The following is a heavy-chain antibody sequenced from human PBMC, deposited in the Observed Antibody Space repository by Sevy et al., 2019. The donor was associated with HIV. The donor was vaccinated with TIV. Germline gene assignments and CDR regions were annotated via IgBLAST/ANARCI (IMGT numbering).Heavy chain of an antibody. J-gene: IGHJ3*01. D-gene: IGHD2-8*01. V-gene: IGHV3-23*01. CDR2: ISATGSST. Sequence: GGSLRLSCAASGFTFNTHAMNWVRQAPGKGLEWVSIISATGSSTYFADSVRGRFTISRDNSKSTLYLQMDSLRADDTAVYYCGKALNSELECMLEVTFPTLKGFDAWGQGTMVTVSS. CDR1: GFTFNTHA. CDR3: GKALNSELECMLEVTFPTLKGFDA.